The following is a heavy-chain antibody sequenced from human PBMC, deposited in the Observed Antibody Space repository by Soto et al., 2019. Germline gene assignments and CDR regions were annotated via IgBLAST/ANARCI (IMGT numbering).Heavy chain of an antibody. J-gene: IGHJ1*01. D-gene: IGHD3-9*01. CDR2: ISYDGSNK. CDR1: GFTFSSYG. CDR3: AKGVLRYFDWLLFEGEYFQH. V-gene: IGHV3-30*18. Sequence: GGSLRLSCAASGFTFSSYGMHWVRQAPGKGLEWVAVISYDGSNKYYADSVKGRFTISRDNSKNTLYLQMNSLRAEDTAVYYCAKGVLRYFDWLLFEGEYFQHWGQGTLVTVSS.